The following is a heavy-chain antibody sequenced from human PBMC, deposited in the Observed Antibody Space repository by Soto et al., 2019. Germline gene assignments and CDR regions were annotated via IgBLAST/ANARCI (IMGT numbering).Heavy chain of an antibody. J-gene: IGHJ4*02. D-gene: IGHD3-3*01. CDR3: AREDDFWSGYLAY. V-gene: IGHV4-59*01. Sequence: SETLSLTCTVSGGSISSYYWSWIRQPPGKGLELIGYIFHTGSTNYNPSLKGRATISMDTSKSQVSLKVSSVTAADTAVYYCAREDDFWSGYLAYWGQGTLVTVSS. CDR1: GGSISSYY. CDR2: IFHTGST.